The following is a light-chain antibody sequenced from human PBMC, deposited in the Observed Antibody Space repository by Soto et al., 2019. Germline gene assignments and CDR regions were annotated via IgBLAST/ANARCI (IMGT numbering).Light chain of an antibody. V-gene: IGLV2-23*01. J-gene: IGLJ2*01. CDR3: SSYAGSNTVI. Sequence: QSVLTQPASVSRSPGQSITISCTATTSDVAIYNLVSWYQQHPGKAPKLMIYEATKRPSGVSNRFFGSKSGNTTSLTISGLQIEDEGDYYCSSYAGSNTVIFDGGTKVTVL. CDR2: EAT. CDR1: TSDVAIYNL.